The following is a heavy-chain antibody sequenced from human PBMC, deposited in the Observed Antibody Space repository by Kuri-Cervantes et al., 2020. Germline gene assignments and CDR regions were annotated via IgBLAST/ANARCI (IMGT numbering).Heavy chain of an antibody. Sequence: ASVKVSCKASGYTFTGYYMHWVRQAPGQGLEWMGIINPSGGSTSYAQKLQGRVTMTRDTSTSTVYMELSSLRSEDTAVYYCARDSSQTPLEGPGYGMDVWGQGTTVTVSS. V-gene: IGHV1-46*01. CDR2: INPSGGST. CDR1: GYTFTGYY. D-gene: IGHD2/OR15-2a*01. CDR3: ARDSSQTPLEGPGYGMDV. J-gene: IGHJ6*02.